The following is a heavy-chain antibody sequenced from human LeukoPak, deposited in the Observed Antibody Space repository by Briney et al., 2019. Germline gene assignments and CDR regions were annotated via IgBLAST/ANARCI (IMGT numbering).Heavy chain of an antibody. Sequence: ASVKVSCKASGYTFSAYYMHWVRQAPGQGLEWMGGIIPIFGTANYAQKFQGRVTITADKSTSTAYMELSSLRSEDTAVYYCARDSSLAYCGGDCYSGAFDIWGQGTMVTVSS. CDR1: GYTFSAYY. J-gene: IGHJ3*02. CDR2: IIPIFGTA. CDR3: ARDSSLAYCGGDCYSGAFDI. D-gene: IGHD2-21*02. V-gene: IGHV1-69*06.